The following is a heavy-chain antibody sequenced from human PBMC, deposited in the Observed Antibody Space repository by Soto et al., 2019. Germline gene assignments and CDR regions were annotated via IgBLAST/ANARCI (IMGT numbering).Heavy chain of an antibody. CDR2: MNPNSGNT. D-gene: IGHD2-21*01. V-gene: IGHV1-8*01. CDR3: ASRAGILWLGRDY. CDR1: GYTFTSYD. J-gene: IGHJ4*02. Sequence: QVQLVQSGAEVKKPGASVKVSCKASGYTFTSYDINWVRQATGQGLEWMGWMNPNSGNTGYAQKFQGRVTMTRNTSISTAYLALSSLRSEDTAVYCCASRAGILWLGRDYWGQGTLVTVSS.